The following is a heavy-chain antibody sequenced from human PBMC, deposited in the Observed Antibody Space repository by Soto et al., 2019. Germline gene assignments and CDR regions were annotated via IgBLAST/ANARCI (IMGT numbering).Heavy chain of an antibody. Sequence: EVQVVESGGGLIQPGGSLRLSCAASGFTVSSNYMSWVHQAPGKGLDWVSVIHSGGSTNYADSVKGRFTISRDNSKNTLYLQMSSLRAEDTAVYYCARGRFGHMDVWGQGTTVTVSS. V-gene: IGHV3-53*01. CDR1: GFTVSSNY. J-gene: IGHJ6*02. CDR3: ARGRFGHMDV. CDR2: IHSGGST. D-gene: IGHD3-3*01.